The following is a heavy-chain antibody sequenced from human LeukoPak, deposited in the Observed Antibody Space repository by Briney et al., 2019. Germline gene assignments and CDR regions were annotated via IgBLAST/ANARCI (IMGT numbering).Heavy chain of an antibody. CDR1: GYTFTGYY. CDR2: INPNSGGT. CDR3: ARDSNSMITP. Sequence: PLASVKVSCKASGYTFTGYYMHWVRQAPGQGLEWMGWINPNSGGTNYAQKFQGRVTMTRDTSISTACMELSRLRSDDTAVYYCARDSNSMITPWGQGTLVTVSS. V-gene: IGHV1-2*02. J-gene: IGHJ5*02. D-gene: IGHD3-16*01.